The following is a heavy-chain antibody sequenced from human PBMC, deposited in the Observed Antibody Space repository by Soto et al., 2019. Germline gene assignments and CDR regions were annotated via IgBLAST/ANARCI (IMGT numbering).Heavy chain of an antibody. CDR3: ARHKLRFLENHAFDI. D-gene: IGHD3-3*01. V-gene: IGHV5-51*01. CDR2: IYPGDSDT. CDR1: GDSFTSYW. Sequence: GESLKISCKGSGDSFTSYWIGWVRLMPGKGLEWMGIIYPGDSDTRYSPSFQGQVTISADKSISTAYLQWSSLKASDTAMYYCARHKLRFLENHAFDIWGQGTMVTVSS. J-gene: IGHJ3*02.